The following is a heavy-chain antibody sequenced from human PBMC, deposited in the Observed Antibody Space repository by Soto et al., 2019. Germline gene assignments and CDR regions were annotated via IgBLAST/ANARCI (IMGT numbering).Heavy chain of an antibody. D-gene: IGHD3-3*01. CDR1: GYTLTELS. Sequence: ASVKVSCKVSGYTLTELSMHWVRQAPGKGLEWMGGFDPEDGDTIYAQKFQGRVTTTEDTSTGTAYMELSSLRSEDTAVYYCARGKFLEWLLSLYYYYYMDVWGKGTTVTVSS. V-gene: IGHV1-24*01. J-gene: IGHJ6*03. CDR2: FDPEDGDT. CDR3: ARGKFLEWLLSLYYYYYMDV.